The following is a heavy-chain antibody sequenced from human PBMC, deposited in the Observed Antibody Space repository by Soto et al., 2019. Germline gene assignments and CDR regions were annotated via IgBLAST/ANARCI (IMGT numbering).Heavy chain of an antibody. Sequence: PSETLSLTCAVYGGSFSGYYWSWIRQPPGKGLEWIGEINHRRSTNYNPSLKSRVTISVDTSKNQFSLKLSSVTAADTAVYYCARASTRYCTNGVCYITYYYGMDVWGQGTTVTVSS. CDR1: GGSFSGYY. CDR2: INHRRST. D-gene: IGHD2-8*01. J-gene: IGHJ6*02. CDR3: ARASTRYCTNGVCYITYYYGMDV. V-gene: IGHV4-34*01.